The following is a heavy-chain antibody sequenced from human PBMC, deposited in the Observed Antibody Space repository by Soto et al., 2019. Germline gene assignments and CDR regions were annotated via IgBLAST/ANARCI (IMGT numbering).Heavy chain of an antibody. V-gene: IGHV1-18*01. CDR2: ISAYNGNT. J-gene: IGHJ6*02. D-gene: IGHD3-10*01. CDR1: G. Sequence: GISWVRQAPGQGLEWMGWISAYNGNTNYAQKLQGRVTMTTDTSTSTAYMELRSLRSDDTAVYYCARAPGSDYYYYYGMDVWGQGTTVTVSS. CDR3: ARAPGSDYYYYYGMDV.